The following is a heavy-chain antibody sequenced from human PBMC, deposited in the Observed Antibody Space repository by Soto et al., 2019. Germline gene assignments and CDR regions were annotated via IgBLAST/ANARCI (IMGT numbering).Heavy chain of an antibody. CDR2: LNIVGGST. CDR3: ARLEVAGTVRWFDP. D-gene: IGHD4-17*01. V-gene: IGHV3-74*01. CDR1: GFTFRNYW. Sequence: EVQLVESGGGLVQPGGSLSLSWAASGFTFRNYWMHWVGQFPGKGLVWISRLNIVGGSTSYADSVKGRFTISEDNAKNTLYLQINSMRADHTAVYYCARLEVAGTVRWFDPWGQGNLVTVSS. J-gene: IGHJ5*02.